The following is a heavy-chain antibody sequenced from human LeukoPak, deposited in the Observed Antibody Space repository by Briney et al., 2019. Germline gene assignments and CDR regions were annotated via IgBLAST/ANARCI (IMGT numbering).Heavy chain of an antibody. CDR1: GGSFSGYY. Sequence: PSETLSLTCAVYGGSFSGYYWSWIRQPPGKGLEWIGEIYHSGSTNYNPSLKSRVTISVDTSKNQFSLKLSSVTAADTAVYYCARGVSYGGGMDVWGQGTTVTVSS. J-gene: IGHJ6*02. V-gene: IGHV4-34*01. CDR2: IYHSGST. D-gene: IGHD1-26*01. CDR3: ARGVSYGGGMDV.